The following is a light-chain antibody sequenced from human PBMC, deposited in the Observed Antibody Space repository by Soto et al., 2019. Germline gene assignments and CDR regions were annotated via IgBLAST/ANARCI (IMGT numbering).Light chain of an antibody. CDR2: EAS. Sequence: IEMTQSPNTLPASVGDRVSITCRASENIYGYLAWYQQKPGKAPKLLIYEASSLESGVPSRFSGSGYGTEFTLTINGLLPEDFVTYYCQHYIDLPSFAQGTKVDIK. CDR3: QHYIDLPS. J-gene: IGKJ1*01. V-gene: IGKV1-5*03. CDR1: ENIYGY.